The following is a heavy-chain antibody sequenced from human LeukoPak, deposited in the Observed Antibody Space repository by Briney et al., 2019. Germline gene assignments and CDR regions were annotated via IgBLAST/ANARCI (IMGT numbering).Heavy chain of an antibody. CDR1: GGSISSYY. D-gene: IGHD3-10*01. V-gene: IGHV4-59*01. CDR2: IYYSGST. Sequence: SETLSLTCTVSGGSISSYYWSWIRQPPGEGLEWIGYIYYSGSTNYNSSFKSRVTISIDTSKNQFSLRLSSVTAADTAVYYCARDSVLWFGDWYYFDYWGQGTLVAVSS. J-gene: IGHJ4*02. CDR3: ARDSVLWFGDWYYFDY.